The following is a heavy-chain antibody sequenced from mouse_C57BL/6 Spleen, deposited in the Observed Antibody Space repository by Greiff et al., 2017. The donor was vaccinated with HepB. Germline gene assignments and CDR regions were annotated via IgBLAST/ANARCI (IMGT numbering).Heavy chain of an antibody. V-gene: IGHV14-2*01. Sequence: VQLQQSGAELVKPGASVKLSCTASGFNIKDYYMHWVKQRTEQGLEWIGRIDPEDGETKSAPKFQGKATITADTSSNTAYLQLSSLTSEDTAVYYCASNYGSSYSYFDVWGTGTTVTVSS. CDR2: IDPEDGET. J-gene: IGHJ1*03. CDR3: ASNYGSSYSYFDV. CDR1: GFNIKDYY. D-gene: IGHD1-1*01.